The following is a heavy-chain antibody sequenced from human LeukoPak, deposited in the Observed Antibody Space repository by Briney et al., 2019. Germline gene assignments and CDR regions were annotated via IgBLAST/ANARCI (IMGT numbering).Heavy chain of an antibody. D-gene: IGHD2-15*01. CDR2: IYYSGST. CDR1: GGSISSGGYY. Sequence: SETLSLTCTVSGGSISSGGYYWSWIRLHPGKGLEWIGYIYYSGSTYYNPSLKSRVTISVDTSKNQFSLKLSSVTAADTAVYYCATYCSGGSCPSYYFDYWGQGTPVTVSS. J-gene: IGHJ4*02. V-gene: IGHV4-31*03. CDR3: ATYCSGGSCPSYYFDY.